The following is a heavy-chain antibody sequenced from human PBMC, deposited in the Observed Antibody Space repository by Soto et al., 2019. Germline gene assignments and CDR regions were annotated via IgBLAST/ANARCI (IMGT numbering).Heavy chain of an antibody. CDR1: RYSFTSYW. J-gene: IGHJ3*02. CDR3: ARLTTDYDILTGLYDALET. Sequence: EESLKISCKASRYSFTSYWISWVRQTPGKGLEWMGRIDPSDSYTNYSPSFQGHVTISADKSISTAYLQWSSLKASDTAMYYCARLTTDYDILTGLYDALETWGKETMVTVAS. D-gene: IGHD3-9*01. V-gene: IGHV5-10-1*01. CDR2: IDPSDSYT.